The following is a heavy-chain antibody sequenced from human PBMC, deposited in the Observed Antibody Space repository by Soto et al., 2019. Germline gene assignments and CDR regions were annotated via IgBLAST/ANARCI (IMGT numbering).Heavy chain of an antibody. CDR3: ARDTIFGVVIIGWFDP. V-gene: IGHV1-69*05. CDR2: IIPIFNTA. Sequence: QVQLVQSGAEVKKPGSSVKVSCKASGGTFNNYAISWVRQAPGQGLEWMGGIIPIFNTANYAQKFQGRVTLPXXDXPXXAYMELSSLSSEDTAIYYCARDTIFGVVIIGWFDPWGQGTLVTVSS. J-gene: IGHJ5*02. CDR1: GGTFNNYA. D-gene: IGHD3-3*01.